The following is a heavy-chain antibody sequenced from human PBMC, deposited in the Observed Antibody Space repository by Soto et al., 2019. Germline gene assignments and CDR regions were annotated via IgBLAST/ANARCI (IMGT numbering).Heavy chain of an antibody. V-gene: IGHV3-23*01. CDR2: ISASGANT. CDR1: GFTFSSYA. Sequence: PGGSLRLSCAASGFTFSSYAMTWVRQAPGKALGWVSAISASGANTYYADSVKGRFTISRDSSTNTLYLQMNSLRAEDAAIYYCAKRRNQGTGEYYFDYWGQGTLVTVSS. J-gene: IGHJ4*02. D-gene: IGHD3-9*01. CDR3: AKRRNQGTGEYYFDY.